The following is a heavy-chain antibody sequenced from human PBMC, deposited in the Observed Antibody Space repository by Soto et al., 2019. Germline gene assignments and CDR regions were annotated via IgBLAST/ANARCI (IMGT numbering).Heavy chain of an antibody. CDR2: ISGSGGST. V-gene: IGHV3-23*01. D-gene: IGHD3-3*01. Sequence: GGSLRLSCAASGFTFSSYAMSWVRQAPGKGLEWVSAISGSGGSTYYADSVKGRFTISRDNSKNTLYLQMNSLRAEDTAVYYCAKDLGFGYDFWSGYPNNWFDPWGQGTLVTVSS. J-gene: IGHJ5*02. CDR3: AKDLGFGYDFWSGYPNNWFDP. CDR1: GFTFSSYA.